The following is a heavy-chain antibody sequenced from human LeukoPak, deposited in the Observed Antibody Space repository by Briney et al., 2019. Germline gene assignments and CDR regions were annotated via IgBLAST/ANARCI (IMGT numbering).Heavy chain of an antibody. CDR2: ISPNSGGT. V-gene: IGHV1-2*06. Sequence: ASVKVSCKASGYTFTSYGISWVRQAPGQGLEWMGRISPNSGGTDYAQNFQGRVTMTRDTSISTAYMELSRLRSDDTAVYYCARGYCSGGTCYLVENWLDPWGQGTLVTVSS. D-gene: IGHD2-15*01. J-gene: IGHJ5*02. CDR1: GYTFTSYG. CDR3: ARGYCSGGTCYLVENWLDP.